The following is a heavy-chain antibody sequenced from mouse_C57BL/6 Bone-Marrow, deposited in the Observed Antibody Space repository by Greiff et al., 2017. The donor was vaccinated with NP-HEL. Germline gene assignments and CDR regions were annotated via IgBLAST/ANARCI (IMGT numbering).Heavy chain of an antibody. CDR1: GYTFTSYW. Sequence: VQLQQPGAELVKPGASVKLSCKASGYTFTSYWMHWVKQRPEQGLEWIGMIHPNSGSINYNEKFKSKATLTVDKSSSTAYMQLSSLTSEDSAVYYCARGDSNYQAWFPYWGQGTLVTVSA. J-gene: IGHJ3*01. CDR2: IHPNSGSI. V-gene: IGHV1-64*01. CDR3: ARGDSNYQAWFPY. D-gene: IGHD2-5*01.